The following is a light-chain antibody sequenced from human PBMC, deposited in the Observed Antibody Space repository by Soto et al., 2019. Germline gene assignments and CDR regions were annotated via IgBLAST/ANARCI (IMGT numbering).Light chain of an antibody. Sequence: EVVMTLSPDTLSVSPGETVTLSCRASQSVRSKLAWYQQKPGQAPRLFIYGASTRATGIPARFSGSGSGTEFTLTISSLQSEDFAIYYCQQYNNWPPITFGQGTRLEIK. CDR1: QSVRSK. CDR3: QQYNNWPPIT. CDR2: GAS. J-gene: IGKJ5*01. V-gene: IGKV3-15*01.